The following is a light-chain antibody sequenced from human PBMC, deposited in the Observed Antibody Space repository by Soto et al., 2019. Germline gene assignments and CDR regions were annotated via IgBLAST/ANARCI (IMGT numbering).Light chain of an antibody. Sequence: DIQMTQSPSSLSASVGDRVTITCRANQSISTYLNWYQQKPGKAPTLLIYAASNLQSGVSSRFSGSGSGTAFTLTISSLQPADFATYYCQQGYSIPPSTFGQGTKLEIK. J-gene: IGKJ2*01. CDR3: QQGYSIPPST. V-gene: IGKV1-39*01. CDR1: QSISTY. CDR2: AAS.